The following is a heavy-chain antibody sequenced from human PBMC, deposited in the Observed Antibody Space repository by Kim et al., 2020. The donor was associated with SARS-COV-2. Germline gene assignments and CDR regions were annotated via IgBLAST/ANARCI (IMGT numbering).Heavy chain of an antibody. CDR1: GGSISSSSYY. CDR3: ARHRGEDDDSSGYYYVPPLLDY. CDR2: IYYSGST. Sequence: SETLSLTCTVSGGSISSSSYYWGWIRQPPGKGLEWIGSIYYSGSTYYNPSLKSRVTISVDTSKNQFSLKLSSVTAAYTAVYYCARHRGEDDDSSGYYYVPPLLDYWGQGTLVTVSS. J-gene: IGHJ4*02. V-gene: IGHV4-39*01. D-gene: IGHD3-22*01.